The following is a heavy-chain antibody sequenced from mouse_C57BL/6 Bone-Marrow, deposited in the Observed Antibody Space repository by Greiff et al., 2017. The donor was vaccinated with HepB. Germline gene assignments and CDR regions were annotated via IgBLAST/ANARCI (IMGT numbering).Heavy chain of an antibody. CDR3: ARSKPCPSYYSNFWFAY. CDR2: INPNNGGT. V-gene: IGHV1-26*01. CDR1: GYTFTDYY. Sequence: EVQLQQSGPELVKPGASVKISCKASGYTFTDYYMNWVKQSHGKSLEWIGDINPNNGGTSYNQKFKGKATLTVDKSSSTAYMELRSLTSEDSAVYYCARSKPCPSYYSNFWFAYWGQGTLVTVSA. J-gene: IGHJ3*01. D-gene: IGHD2-5*01.